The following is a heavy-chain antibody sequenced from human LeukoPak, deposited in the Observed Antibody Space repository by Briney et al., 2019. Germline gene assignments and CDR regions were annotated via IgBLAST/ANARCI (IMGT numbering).Heavy chain of an antibody. J-gene: IGHJ6*03. CDR1: GFTFSSFS. Sequence: GGSLRLSCAASGFTFSSFSMNWVRQAPGKGLEWLSFISSSLSPIYYADSVKGRFTISRDNAKNSLYLQMNSLRAEDTAVYYCARDAAGNLFYYYMDVWGKGTTVTVSS. CDR3: ARDAAGNLFYYYMDV. V-gene: IGHV3-21*05. CDR2: ISSSLSPI. D-gene: IGHD6-19*01.